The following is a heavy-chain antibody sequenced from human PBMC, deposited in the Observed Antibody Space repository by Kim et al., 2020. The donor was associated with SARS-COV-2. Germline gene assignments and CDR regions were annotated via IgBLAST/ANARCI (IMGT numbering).Heavy chain of an antibody. D-gene: IGHD5-18*01. J-gene: IGHJ6*02. V-gene: IGHV4-59*01. Sequence: RVTISVDTSKNQFSLKLSSVTAADTAVYYCARDGGYSYGYAPYYYYGMDVWGQGTTVTVSS. CDR3: ARDGGYSYGYAPYYYYGMDV.